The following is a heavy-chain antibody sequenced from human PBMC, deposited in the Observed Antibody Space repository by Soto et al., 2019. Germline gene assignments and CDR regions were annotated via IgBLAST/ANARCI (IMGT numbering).Heavy chain of an antibody. J-gene: IGHJ2*01. Sequence: EVQLLESGGGLVQTGGSLRLSCAGSGFTFINYAMNWVRQAPGQGREWVSTISGGGDAPFFADSVRGRFTISRDNSKNTLTLQMNNLGVDDTAVYCCSRKVPGSTSRPDYWYFDLWVRGTLVTVSA. D-gene: IGHD3-10*01. V-gene: IGHV3-23*01. CDR1: GFTFINYA. CDR3: SRKVPGSTSRPDYWYFDL. CDR2: ISGGGDAP.